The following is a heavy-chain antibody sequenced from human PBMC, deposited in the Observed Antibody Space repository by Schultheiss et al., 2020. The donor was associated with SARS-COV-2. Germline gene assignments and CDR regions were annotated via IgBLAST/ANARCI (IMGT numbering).Heavy chain of an antibody. V-gene: IGHV3-74*01. D-gene: IGHD3-3*01. CDR1: GLTFANAW. CDR3: ARAGGYYDFWSGYIYGMDV. J-gene: IGHJ6*02. CDR2: INSDGSST. Sequence: GGSLRLSCVASGLTFANAWMNWVRQAPGKGLVWVSRINSDGSSTSYADSVKGRFTISRDNAKNTLYLQMNSLRAEDTAVYYCARAGGYYDFWSGYIYGMDVWGQGTTVTVSS.